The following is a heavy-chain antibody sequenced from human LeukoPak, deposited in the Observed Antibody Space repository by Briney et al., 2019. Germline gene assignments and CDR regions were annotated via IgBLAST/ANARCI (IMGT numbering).Heavy chain of an antibody. CDR3: AKDPVTMVRGVKPNYFNY. Sequence: PGGSLRLSCAASGFTFSSYAMSWVRQAPGKGLEWVSAISGSGGSTYYADSVKGRFTISRDNSKNTLYLQMNSLRAEDTAVYYCAKDPVTMVRGVKPNYFNYWGQGTLVTVSS. D-gene: IGHD3-10*01. CDR2: ISGSGGST. J-gene: IGHJ4*02. CDR1: GFTFSSYA. V-gene: IGHV3-23*01.